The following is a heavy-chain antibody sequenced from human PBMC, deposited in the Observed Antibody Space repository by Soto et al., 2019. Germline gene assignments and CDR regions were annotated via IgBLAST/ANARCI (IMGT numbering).Heavy chain of an antibody. J-gene: IGHJ4*02. D-gene: IGHD6-13*01. CDR2: IYYSGST. Sequence: QVQLQASGPGLVKPSETMSPTCTVSGGSISSYYWSWIRQPPGKGLEWIGYIYYSGSTNYNPSLKSRVTISVDTSKNQFSLKLSSVTAADTAVYYCARLDWDSSSWYMDYWGQGTLVTVSS. CDR3: ARLDWDSSSWYMDY. CDR1: GGSISSYY. V-gene: IGHV4-59*08.